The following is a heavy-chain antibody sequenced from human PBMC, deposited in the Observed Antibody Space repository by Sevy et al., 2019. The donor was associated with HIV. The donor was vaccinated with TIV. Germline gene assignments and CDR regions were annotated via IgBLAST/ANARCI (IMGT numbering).Heavy chain of an antibody. CDR1: GFTFSNAW. CDR3: TTDPWKMKWLAKIYYYDGMDV. D-gene: IGHD6-19*01. V-gene: IGHV3-15*01. CDR2: IKSKTDGWTT. Sequence: GGSLRLSCAASGFTFSNAWMSWVRQAPGKGLEWVGRIKSKTDGWTTEYAKHVKGRFTISREDLKYTLYLQMNSLKTEDAVVYYCTTDPWKMKWLAKIYYYDGMDVWGQGTTVTVSS. J-gene: IGHJ6*02.